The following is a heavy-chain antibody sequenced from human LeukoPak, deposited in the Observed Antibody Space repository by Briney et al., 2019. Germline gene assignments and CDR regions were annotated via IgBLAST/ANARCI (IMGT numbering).Heavy chain of an antibody. D-gene: IGHD3-22*01. V-gene: IGHV3-74*01. CDR1: GFSFSTQR. CDR3: AKAGAYSNGYHEYPNYVDY. J-gene: IGHJ4*02. CDR2: INIDERIT. Sequence: GGSLRLSCAASGFSFSTQRMHWVRQAPGKGLVWVSYINIDERITGYADSVKGRFTISRDNSKNTLHLQMNSLRAGDTAIYYCAKAGAYSNGYHEYPNYVDYWGQGTLVTVSS.